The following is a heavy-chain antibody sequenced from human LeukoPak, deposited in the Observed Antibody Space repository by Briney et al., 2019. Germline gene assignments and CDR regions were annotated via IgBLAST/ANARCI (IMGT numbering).Heavy chain of an antibody. J-gene: IGHJ4*02. CDR1: GLTFSDYY. D-gene: IGHD6-13*01. CDR2: ISSSSSYT. V-gene: IGHV3-11*06. CDR3: ARDFRRSSSWPFDY. Sequence: PGGSLRLSCAASGLTFSDYYMSWIRQTPGKGLEWVSYISSSSSYTNYVDSVKGRFTISRDNAKNSLYLQMNSLRAEDTAVYHCARDFRRSSSWPFDYWGQGTLVTVSS.